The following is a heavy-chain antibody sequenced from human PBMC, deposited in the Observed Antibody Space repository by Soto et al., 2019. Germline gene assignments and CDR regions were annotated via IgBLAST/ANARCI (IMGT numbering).Heavy chain of an antibody. CDR2: IYHSGST. V-gene: IGHV4-30-2*01. CDR1: GGSISSGGYS. Sequence: SETLSLTCAVSGGSISSGGYSWSWIRQPPGKGLEWIGYIYHSGSTYYNPSLKSRVTISVDRSKNQFSLKLSSVTAADTAVYYCARGVYNWNYLDYWGQGTLVTVSS. D-gene: IGHD1-20*01. J-gene: IGHJ4*02. CDR3: ARGVYNWNYLDY.